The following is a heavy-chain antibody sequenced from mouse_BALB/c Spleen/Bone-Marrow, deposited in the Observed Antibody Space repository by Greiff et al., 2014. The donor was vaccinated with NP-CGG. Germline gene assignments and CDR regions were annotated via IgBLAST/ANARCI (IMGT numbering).Heavy chain of an antibody. CDR3: ARHLYGNYGAMDY. Sequence: EVMLVESGGGLVQPGGSLKLSCATSGFTFRDYYMYWVRQTPEKRLEWVAYISNGGGSTYYPDTVKGRFTTSRDNAKNTLYLQMSRLKSEDTAMYYCARHLYGNYGAMDYWGQGTSVTVSS. J-gene: IGHJ4*01. CDR2: ISNGGGST. V-gene: IGHV5-12*02. D-gene: IGHD2-1*01. CDR1: GFTFRDYY.